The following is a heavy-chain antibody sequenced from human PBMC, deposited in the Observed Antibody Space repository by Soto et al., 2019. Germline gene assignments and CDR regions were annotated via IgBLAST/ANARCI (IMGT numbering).Heavy chain of an antibody. CDR1: GFTFSSYA. CDR3: ATDSSGYYYVYYYYGMDV. Sequence: GGSLRLSCAASGFTFSSYAMSWVRQAPGKGLEWASAISGSGGSTYYADSVKGRFTISRDNSKNTLYLQMNSLRAEDTAVYYCATDSSGYYYVYYYYGMDVWGQGTTVTVSS. CDR2: ISGSGGST. J-gene: IGHJ6*02. V-gene: IGHV3-23*01. D-gene: IGHD3-22*01.